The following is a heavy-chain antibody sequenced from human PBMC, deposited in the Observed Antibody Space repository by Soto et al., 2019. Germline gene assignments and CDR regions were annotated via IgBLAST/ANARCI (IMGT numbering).Heavy chain of an antibody. V-gene: IGHV3-74*01. Sequence: GGSLRLSCAASGFTFSKFWMQWVRQAPGEGPVWVSRIENDGVTTNYADSVKGRFTISRDNAKNTLYLQMDSLRAEDTAVYYCTRDDRGYQSFDYWGQGTLVTVSS. CDR1: GFTFSKFW. CDR3: TRDDRGYQSFDY. J-gene: IGHJ4*02. CDR2: IENDGVTT. D-gene: IGHD3-22*01.